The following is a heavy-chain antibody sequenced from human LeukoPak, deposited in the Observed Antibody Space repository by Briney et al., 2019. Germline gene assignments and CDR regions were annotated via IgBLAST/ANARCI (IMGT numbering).Heavy chain of an antibody. V-gene: IGHV3-49*04. CDR1: GFTFSGAW. CDR3: TRDQTPYY. CDR2: IRSKVYGGTP. Sequence: PGGSLRLSCTASGFTFSGAWMTWVRQAPGKGLEWVGFIRSKVYGGTPEYAASVKGRFTISRDDSKGIAYLQMNSLKTEDTAVYYCTRDQTPYYWGQGTLVTVSS. J-gene: IGHJ4*02.